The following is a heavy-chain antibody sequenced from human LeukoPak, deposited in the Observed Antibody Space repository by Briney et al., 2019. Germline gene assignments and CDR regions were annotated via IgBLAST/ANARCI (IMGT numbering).Heavy chain of an antibody. J-gene: IGHJ4*02. D-gene: IGHD1-26*01. CDR3: ASWGEGALDN. Sequence: PGGSLRLSCAASGFTFSNYWMSWVRQAPGKGLEWVANIKEDGSAKYYVDSVKGRFTISRDNAKNSVYLQMNSLRVEDTGVYYCASWGEGALDNWGQGTLVTVSS. CDR1: GFTFSNYW. V-gene: IGHV3-7*01. CDR2: IKEDGSAK.